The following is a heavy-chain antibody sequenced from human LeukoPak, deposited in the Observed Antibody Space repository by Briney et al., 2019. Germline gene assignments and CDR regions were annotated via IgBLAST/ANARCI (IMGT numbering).Heavy chain of an antibody. J-gene: IGHJ4*02. CDR1: GYTFTSYD. D-gene: IGHD3-3*01. CDR2: MNPNSGNT. Sequence: ASVKVSCKASGYTFTSYDINWVRQATGQGLEWMGWMNPNSGNTGYAQKLQGRVTMTTPTSLSTAYMELSSLRSEDTAVYYCARGRKNDFWSGYYPYYFDYWGQGTLVTVSS. CDR3: ARGRKNDFWSGYYPYYFDY. V-gene: IGHV1-8*01.